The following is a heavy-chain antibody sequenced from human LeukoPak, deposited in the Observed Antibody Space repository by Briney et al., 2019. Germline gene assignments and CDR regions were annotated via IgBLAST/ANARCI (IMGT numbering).Heavy chain of an antibody. CDR3: ARFYDFWRGYYRGGGYFDY. D-gene: IGHD3-3*01. Sequence: PSETLSLTCTVSGGSISSGNWWSWIRQPPGKGLEWIGEIYHSGSTNYNPSLKSRVTISVDTSKNQFSLKLSSVTAADTAVYYCARFYDFWRGYYRGGGYFDYWGQGTLVTVSS. J-gene: IGHJ4*02. V-gene: IGHV4-4*02. CDR1: GGSISSGNW. CDR2: IYHSGST.